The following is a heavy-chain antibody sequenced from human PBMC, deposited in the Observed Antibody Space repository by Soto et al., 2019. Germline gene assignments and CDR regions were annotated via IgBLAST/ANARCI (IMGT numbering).Heavy chain of an antibody. J-gene: IGHJ3*01. CDR2: IYYSGNT. V-gene: IGHV4-59*01. Sequence: PSETLSLTCSVSCGSINNYFWSCIRQPPWKGLEWIVQIYYSGNTNYNPSFKSRVTISVDTSKTHFSLKVNSVTAAEKAVYYCARGRTRDGYNSGHSHFAVWAQGTTVTVSS. CDR1: CGSINNYF. D-gene: IGHD5-12*01. CDR3: ARGRTRDGYNSGHSHFAV.